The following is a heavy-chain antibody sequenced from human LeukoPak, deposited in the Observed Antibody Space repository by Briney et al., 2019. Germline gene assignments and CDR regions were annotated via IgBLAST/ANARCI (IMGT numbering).Heavy chain of an antibody. CDR1: GGSFSGYY. CDR3: ARGGYHALDY. Sequence: PLETLSLTCAVYGGSFSGYYWSWIRQPPGKGLEWIGEINHSGSTNYNPSLKSRVTISVDTSKNQFSLKLSSVTAADTAVYYCARGGYHALDYWGQGTLVTVSS. CDR2: INHSGST. J-gene: IGHJ4*02. D-gene: IGHD6-25*01. V-gene: IGHV4-34*01.